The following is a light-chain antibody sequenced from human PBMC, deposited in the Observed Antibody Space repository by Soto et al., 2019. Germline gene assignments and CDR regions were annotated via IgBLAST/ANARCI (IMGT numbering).Light chain of an antibody. CDR2: AAS. Sequence: DIQMTQSPSSLSASVEDRVIITCRASQSISNHLNWYQQKPGKAPKLLIFAASSLQSGVPSRFSRSRSGPDLTLTISSLQPEHFATFYCQQSYSSPPTFGQGTKVDIK. J-gene: IGKJ1*01. CDR3: QQSYSSPPT. V-gene: IGKV1-39*01. CDR1: QSISNH.